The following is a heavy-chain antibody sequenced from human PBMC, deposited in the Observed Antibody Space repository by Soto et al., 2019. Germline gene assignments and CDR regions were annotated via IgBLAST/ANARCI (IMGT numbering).Heavy chain of an antibody. V-gene: IGHV3-33*01. CDR3: ARGVYGSGSYSRGRYGMDV. CDR2: IWYDGSNK. J-gene: IGHJ6*02. CDR1: GFTFSSYG. D-gene: IGHD3-10*01. Sequence: QVQLVESGGGVVQPGRSLRLSCAASGFTFSSYGMHWVRQAPGKGLEGVAVIWYDGSNKYYADSVKGRFTISRDNSKNTLYLQMNSLRAEDTAVYYCARGVYGSGSYSRGRYGMDVWGQGTTVTVSS.